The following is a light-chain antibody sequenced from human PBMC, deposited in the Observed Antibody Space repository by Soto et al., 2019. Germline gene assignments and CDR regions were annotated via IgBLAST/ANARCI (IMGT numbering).Light chain of an antibody. CDR1: SSDVGGYNY. CDR3: SSYTSSITYV. V-gene: IGLV2-14*01. Sequence: QSVLTQPASVSGSPGQSITISCTGTSSDVGGYNYVSWYQQRPDRAPKLMIYDVNTRPSGVSNRFSGSKSGNTASLTISGLQAEDEADYYCSSYTSSITYVFGTGTKATVL. J-gene: IGLJ1*01. CDR2: DVN.